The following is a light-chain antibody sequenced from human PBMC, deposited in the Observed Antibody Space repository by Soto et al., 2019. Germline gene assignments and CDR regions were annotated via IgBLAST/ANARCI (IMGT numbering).Light chain of an antibody. Sequence: DVVMTQSPLSLSVTPGQAASISCKFSQSLLHSDGRTYLYWYLQRTGQPPQLLIYEASYRLSGVSNRFSGSGSGTDFTLTISRVEAEDVGIYYCMQKGTFGQGTKLEIK. CDR3: MQKGT. V-gene: IGKV2D-29*01. CDR2: EAS. CDR1: QSLLHSDGRTY. J-gene: IGKJ2*01.